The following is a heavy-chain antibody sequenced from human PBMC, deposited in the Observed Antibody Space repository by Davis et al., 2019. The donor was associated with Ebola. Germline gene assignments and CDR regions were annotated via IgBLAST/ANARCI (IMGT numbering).Heavy chain of an antibody. CDR2: IYYSGST. Sequence: PSETLSLTCTVSGGSISSGDYYWSWIRQPPGKGLEWIGYIYYSGSTYYNPSLKSRVTISVDTSKNQFSLKLSSVTAADTAVYYCARAPGKPIDPYYYYGMDVWGQGTTVTVSS. D-gene: IGHD3-10*01. V-gene: IGHV4-30-4*01. CDR3: ARAPGKPIDPYYYYGMDV. J-gene: IGHJ6*02. CDR1: GGSISSGDYY.